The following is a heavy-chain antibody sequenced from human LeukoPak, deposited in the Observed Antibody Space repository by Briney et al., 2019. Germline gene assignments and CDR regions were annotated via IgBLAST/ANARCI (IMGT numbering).Heavy chain of an antibody. D-gene: IGHD6-13*01. CDR1: GGSISSGDYY. V-gene: IGHV4-30-4*01. CDR3: ARVVAAAGPFYYYYGMDV. CDR2: IYYSGST. Sequence: SQTLSLTCTVSGGSISSGDYYWSWIRQPPGKGLEWIGNIYYSGSTYYNPSLKSRVTISVDTSKNQFSLKLSSVTAADTAVYYCARVVAAAGPFYYYYGMDVWGQGTTVTVSS. J-gene: IGHJ6*02.